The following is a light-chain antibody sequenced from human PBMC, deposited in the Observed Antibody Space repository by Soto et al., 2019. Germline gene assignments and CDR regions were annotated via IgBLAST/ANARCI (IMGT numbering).Light chain of an antibody. CDR1: SRDIGRFNR. CDR3: SSSAGSDVV. CDR2: EVN. J-gene: IGLJ2*01. V-gene: IGLV2-8*01. Sequence: QSALTQPPSASGSPGQSVTISCTGTSRDIGRFNRVSWYQQHPGKAPKLLIHEVNQRPSGVPDRFSGSKSANTASLTDSGLQAEDEADYYCSSSAGSDVVFGGGTKLTVL.